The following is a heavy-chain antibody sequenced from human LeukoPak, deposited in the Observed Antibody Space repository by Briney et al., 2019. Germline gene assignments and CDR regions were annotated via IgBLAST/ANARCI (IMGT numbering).Heavy chain of an antibody. J-gene: IGHJ4*02. D-gene: IGHD3-16*02. CDR2: ITESGGDT. CDR3: ATGYTKTSRRGDY. CDR1: GFTFGSYA. V-gene: IGHV3-23*01. Sequence: GGSLRLSCAGSGFTFGSYAMNWVRQAPGKGLEWVSAITESGGDTYYADSVKGRFAISRDDSKNTVFLQMNSLRAEDTAMYYCATGYTKTSRRGDYWGQGTLVTVSS.